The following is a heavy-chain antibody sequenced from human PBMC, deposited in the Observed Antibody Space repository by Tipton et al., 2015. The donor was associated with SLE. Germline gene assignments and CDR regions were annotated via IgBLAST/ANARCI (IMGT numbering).Heavy chain of an antibody. Sequence: QSGAEVKKPGESLKISCKGSGYSFTSYWISWVRQMPGKGLEWMGRIDPSDSYTNYSPSFQGHVTISADKSISTAYLQWSSLKASDTAMYYCARQTIRVGAPGAFDIWGQGTMVTVSS. CDR2: IDPSDSYT. CDR3: ARQTIRVGAPGAFDI. V-gene: IGHV5-10-1*01. CDR1: GYSFTSYW. J-gene: IGHJ3*02. D-gene: IGHD1-26*01.